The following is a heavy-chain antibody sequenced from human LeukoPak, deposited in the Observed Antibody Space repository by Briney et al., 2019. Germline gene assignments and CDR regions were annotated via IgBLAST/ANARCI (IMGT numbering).Heavy chain of an antibody. J-gene: IGHJ4*02. CDR2: IYYSGST. CDR3: ARDSQGPDY. V-gene: IGHV4-34*01. CDR1: GGSFSDYY. Sequence: SETLSLTCAVYGGSFSDYYWGWIRQPPGKGLEWIGSIYYSGSTYYNPSLKSRVTISVDTSKNQFSLKLSSVTAADTAVYYCARDSQGPDYWGQGTLVTVSS.